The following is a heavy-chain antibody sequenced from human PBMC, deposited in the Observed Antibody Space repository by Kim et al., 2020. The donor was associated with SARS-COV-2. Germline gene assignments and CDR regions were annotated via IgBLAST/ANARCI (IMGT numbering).Heavy chain of an antibody. CDR2: INSDSRYI. CDR1: GFTFRTYS. D-gene: IGHD3-10*01. J-gene: IGHJ6*02. V-gene: IGHV3-21*01. Sequence: GGSLRLSCAASGFTFRTYSMNWVRQAPGKGLEWVSSINSDSRYIYYTDSVKGRFTISRDNPKNTLYLQMNSLRAEDTAVYYCVRVEYGWWTYCGVDGWG. CDR3: VRVEYGWWTYCGVDG.